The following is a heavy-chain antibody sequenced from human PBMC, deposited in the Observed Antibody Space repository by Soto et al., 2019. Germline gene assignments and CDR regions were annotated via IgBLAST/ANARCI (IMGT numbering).Heavy chain of an antibody. CDR2: ISAYNGNT. Sequence: EASVKVSCKASGYTFTSYGISWVRQAPGRGLEWMGWISAYNGNTNYAQKLQGRVTMTTDTSTSTAYMELRSLRSDDTAVYYCAARRHEYCSGGSCYSDYWGQGTLVTVSS. CDR1: GYTFTSYG. V-gene: IGHV1-18*01. J-gene: IGHJ4*02. D-gene: IGHD2-15*01. CDR3: AARRHEYCSGGSCYSDY.